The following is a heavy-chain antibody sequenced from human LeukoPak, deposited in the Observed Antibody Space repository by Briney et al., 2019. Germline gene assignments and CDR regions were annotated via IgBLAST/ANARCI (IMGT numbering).Heavy chain of an antibody. D-gene: IGHD2-21*02. Sequence: GGSLRLSCAASGFTFRSYAMHWVRQAPGKGLEWVAGISYDGTNKYYADSVKGRFTISRDNSKNTLYLQMNSLRTDDTAVYYCARESPACGEDCYFDYWGQGTLVTVPS. CDR1: GFTFRSYA. CDR3: ARESPACGEDCYFDY. J-gene: IGHJ4*02. V-gene: IGHV3-30-3*01. CDR2: ISYDGTNK.